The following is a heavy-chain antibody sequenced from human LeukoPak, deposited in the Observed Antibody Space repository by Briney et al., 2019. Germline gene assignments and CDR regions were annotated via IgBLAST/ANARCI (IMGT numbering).Heavy chain of an antibody. Sequence: ASVKVSCKASGYTFTGYYMHWVRQAPGQGLEWMGWINPNSGGTNYAQKFQGRVTMTRDTSISTAYMELSRLRSDDTAVYYCARDSSGWYRPEYFQHWGQGTLVTVSS. CDR1: GYTFTGYY. CDR3: ARDSSGWYRPEYFQH. J-gene: IGHJ1*01. CDR2: INPNSGGT. D-gene: IGHD6-19*01. V-gene: IGHV1-2*02.